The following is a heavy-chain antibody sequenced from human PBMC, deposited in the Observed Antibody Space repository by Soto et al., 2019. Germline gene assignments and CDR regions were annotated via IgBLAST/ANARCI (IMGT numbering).Heavy chain of an antibody. Sequence: QAQLVESGGGVVQPGRSLRLSCAASGFAFSSYGMHWVRQAPGTGLGWVAVISYDGSLQHYADSVKGRFTISRDNSKNRVRLQMSSLRTEDTAVYYCVSDRGYGHASVPYSWGQGTLVSVSS. CDR2: ISYDGSLQ. CDR1: GFAFSSYG. V-gene: IGHV3-30*13. J-gene: IGHJ4*02. D-gene: IGHD5-18*01. CDR3: VSDRGYGHASVPYS.